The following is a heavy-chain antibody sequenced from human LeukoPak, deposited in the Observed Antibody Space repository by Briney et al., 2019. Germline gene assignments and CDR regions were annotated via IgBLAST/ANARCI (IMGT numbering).Heavy chain of an antibody. CDR1: GCTFSTYA. V-gene: IGHV1-69*06. CDR3: ARGTRNLLTY. CDR2: IIPIFGTA. Sequence: GASVKVSCKASGCTFSTYATSWVRQAPGQGREWMGRIIPIFGTANYAQKFQGRVTITADKSTSTAYMYLSSLRSEDTAVYYCARGTRNLLTYWGQGTLVTVSS. D-gene: IGHD2-8*01. J-gene: IGHJ4*02.